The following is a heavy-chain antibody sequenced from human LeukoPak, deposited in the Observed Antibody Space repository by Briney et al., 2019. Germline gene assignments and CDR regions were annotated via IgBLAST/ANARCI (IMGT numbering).Heavy chain of an antibody. D-gene: IGHD3-10*01. V-gene: IGHV1-18*01. CDR1: GGTFSSYA. J-gene: IGHJ6*02. CDR3: ARKQVRGSYYYYGMDV. Sequence: ASVKVSCKASGGTFSSYAISWVRQAPGQGLEWMGWISAYNGNTYYAQNLQGRVTMTTDTSTSTAYMELRSLRSDDTAVYYCARKQVRGSYYYYGMDVWGQGTTVTVSS. CDR2: ISAYNGNT.